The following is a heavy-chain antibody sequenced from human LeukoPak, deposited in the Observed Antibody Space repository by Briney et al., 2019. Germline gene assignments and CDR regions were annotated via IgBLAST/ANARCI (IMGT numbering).Heavy chain of an antibody. CDR3: ASGPYTYDSSGAFDI. Sequence: SETLSLTCTVSGGSISSSSYDWGWIRHPPGKGLEWSGNIYYSGSTYYNPSLESRVTMSLHTSKNQFSLKLSSVTAADTAVYYCASGPYTYDSSGAFDIWGQGTMVTVSS. CDR2: IYYSGST. J-gene: IGHJ3*02. V-gene: IGHV4-39*07. D-gene: IGHD3-22*01. CDR1: GGSISSSSYD.